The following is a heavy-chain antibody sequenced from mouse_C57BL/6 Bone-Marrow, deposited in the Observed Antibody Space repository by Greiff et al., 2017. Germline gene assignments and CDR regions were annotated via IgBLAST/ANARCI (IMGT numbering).Heavy chain of an antibody. CDR1: GFTFSDYG. J-gene: IGHJ1*03. CDR2: ISSGSSTI. CDR3: AREGITTVVATDWYFDV. Sequence: EVKLMESGGGLVKPGGSLKLSCAASGFTFSDYGMHWVRQAPEKGLEWVAYISSGSSTIYYADTVKGRFTISRDNAKNTLFLQMTSLRSEDTAMYYCAREGITTVVATDWYFDVWGTGTTVTVSS. D-gene: IGHD1-1*01. V-gene: IGHV5-17*01.